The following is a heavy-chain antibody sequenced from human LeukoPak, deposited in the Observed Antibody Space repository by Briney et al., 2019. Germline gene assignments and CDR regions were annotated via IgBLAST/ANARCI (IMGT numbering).Heavy chain of an antibody. CDR1: GYTFTSYY. CDR3: ARMVRGDHYYYYGMDV. V-gene: IGHV1-2*04. D-gene: IGHD3-10*01. J-gene: IGHJ6*02. Sequence: ASVKVSCKASGYTFTSYYMHWVRQAPGQGLEWMGWINPNSGGTNYAQKFQGWVTMTRDTSISTAYMELSRLRSDDTAVYYCARMVRGDHYYYYGMDVWGQGTTITVSS. CDR2: INPNSGGT.